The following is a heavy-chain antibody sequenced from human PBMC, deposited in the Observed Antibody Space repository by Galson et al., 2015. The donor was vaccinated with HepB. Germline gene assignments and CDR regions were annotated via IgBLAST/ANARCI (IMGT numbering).Heavy chain of an antibody. V-gene: IGHV5-51*03. D-gene: IGHD3-10*01. CDR2: IYPGDSDT. CDR3: ARYLVRARELVRRGPHPSDGNYNWFDP. J-gene: IGHJ5*02. CDR1: GYSFTSYW. Sequence: QSGAEVKKPGESLKISCKGSGYSFTSYWIGWVRQMPGKGLEWMGIIYPGDSDTRYSPSFQGQVTISADKSISTAYLQWSSLKASDTAMYYCARYLVRARELVRRGPHPSDGNYNWFDPWGQGTLVTVSS.